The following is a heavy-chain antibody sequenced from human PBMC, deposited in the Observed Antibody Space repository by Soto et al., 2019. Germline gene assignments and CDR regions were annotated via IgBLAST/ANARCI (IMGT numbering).Heavy chain of an antibody. J-gene: IGHJ4*02. Sequence: QVQLQESGPGLVKPSETLSLACTVSGGSIGSTNYWTWVRQPPGKGLEWIGEIYQSGSTNSNPSLKSRISISFDMSKNQFSLNLSSATAADTAVYYCAQAHSGSYGIHGWGQGTLVTVSS. CDR3: AQAHSGSYGIHG. V-gene: IGHV4-4*02. D-gene: IGHD1-26*01. CDR2: IYQSGST. CDR1: GGSIGSTNY.